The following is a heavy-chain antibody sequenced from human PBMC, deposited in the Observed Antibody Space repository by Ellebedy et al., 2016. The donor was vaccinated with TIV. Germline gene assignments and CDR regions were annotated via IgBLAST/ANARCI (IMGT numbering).Heavy chain of an antibody. Sequence: PGGSLRLSCVASGFTFSSYWMSWVRQAPGKGLEWVANINQDESAKKYVDSVMGRFTISRDNSKSTLFLYMNNLRAEDTAVYYCAKFPSVTTPGVDFWGQGTLVTVSS. V-gene: IGHV3-7*03. CDR3: AKFPSVTTPGVDF. CDR2: INQDESAK. J-gene: IGHJ4*02. CDR1: GFTFSSYW. D-gene: IGHD4-17*01.